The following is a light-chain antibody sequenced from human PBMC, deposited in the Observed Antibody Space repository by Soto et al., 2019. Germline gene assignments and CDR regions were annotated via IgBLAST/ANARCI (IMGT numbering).Light chain of an antibody. V-gene: IGKV1-5*01. Sequence: EIQMTQSPSTLSASVGDRVTITCRASKSMNDWLAWYQQKPGKAPKVLIYDASSLQSGDPSRFSGSGSGTEFTLTNDSLQSYDVGIYYCIRYNAFSQTFGQGTKVDI. J-gene: IGKJ1*01. CDR2: DAS. CDR1: KSMNDW. CDR3: IRYNAFSQT.